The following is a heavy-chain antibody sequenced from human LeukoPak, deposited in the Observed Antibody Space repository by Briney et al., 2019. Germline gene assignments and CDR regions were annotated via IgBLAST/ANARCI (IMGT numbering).Heavy chain of an antibody. Sequence: VASVKVSCKASGYTFTGYYMHWVRQAPGQGLEWMGWINPNSGGTNYAQKFQGRVTMTRDTSISTAYMELSRLRSDDTAVYYCAKDFKIQLWSTRGVFDIWGQGTMVTVSS. J-gene: IGHJ3*02. CDR2: INPNSGGT. CDR3: AKDFKIQLWSTRGVFDI. CDR1: GYTFTGYY. D-gene: IGHD5-18*01. V-gene: IGHV1-2*02.